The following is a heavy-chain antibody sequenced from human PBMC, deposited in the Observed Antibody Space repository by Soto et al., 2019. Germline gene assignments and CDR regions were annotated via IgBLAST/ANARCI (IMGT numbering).Heavy chain of an antibody. J-gene: IGHJ6*02. CDR1: GGTSSSYA. Sequence: EASVKVSCKASGGTSSSYAISWVRQAPGQGLEWMGGIIPIFGTANYAQKFQGRVTITADESTSTAYMELSSLRSEDTAVYYCAGRGQTTAQSTYYYYYGMDVWGQGTTVTVSS. CDR2: IIPIFGTA. CDR3: AGRGQTTAQSTYYYYYGMDV. V-gene: IGHV1-69*13.